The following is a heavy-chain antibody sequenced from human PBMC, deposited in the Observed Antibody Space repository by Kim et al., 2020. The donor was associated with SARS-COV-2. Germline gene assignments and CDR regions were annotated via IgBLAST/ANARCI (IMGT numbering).Heavy chain of an antibody. CDR3: ARGDGDKLG. J-gene: IGHJ4*02. D-gene: IGHD3-10*01. CDR2: GGST. V-gene: IGHV3-53*01. Sequence: GGSTYYADSVKGRFTISRDNSKNTLYLQMNSLRAEDTAMYHCARGDGDKLGWGQGTLVTVSS.